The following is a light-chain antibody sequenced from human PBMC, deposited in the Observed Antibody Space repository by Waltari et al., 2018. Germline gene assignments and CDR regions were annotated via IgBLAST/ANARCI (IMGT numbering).Light chain of an antibody. CDR2: VDR. J-gene: IGLJ2*01. Sequence: SYILTQPPSVSVAPGQPARVTCGGNNIGTKSVHWYQQKPGQAPVPVVSVDRDRPSGFPERFSGSTSGNTATLTISRVEVEDEADYYCQVWDSITVVFGGGTKLIVL. CDR1: NIGTKS. CDR3: QVWDSITVV. V-gene: IGLV3-21*02.